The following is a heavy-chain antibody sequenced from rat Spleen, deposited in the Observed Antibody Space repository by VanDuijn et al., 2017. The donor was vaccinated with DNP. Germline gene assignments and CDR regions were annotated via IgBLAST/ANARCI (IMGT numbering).Heavy chain of an antibody. Sequence: QVQLKESGPGLVQPSQTLSLTCAVSGFSLTTNGVSWVRQPPGKGLEWIAAISSGGKTYYNSALKSRLSSNRDTSKSQVFLKMNSLQTDDTAIYYCTRESWGYVMDAWGQGASVTVSS. CDR1: GFSLTTNG. CDR3: TRESWGYVMDA. D-gene: IGHD4-6*01. V-gene: IGHV2S12*01. CDR2: ISSGGKT. J-gene: IGHJ4*01.